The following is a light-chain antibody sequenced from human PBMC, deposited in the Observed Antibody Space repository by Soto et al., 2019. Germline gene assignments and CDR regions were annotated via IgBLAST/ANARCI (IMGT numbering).Light chain of an antibody. CDR1: QSVSSSY. CDR2: GAS. V-gene: IGKV3-20*01. Sequence: EIVLTQSPGTLSFSPGERATLSCRASQSVSSSYLAWYQQKPGQAPRLLIYGASSRATGIPDRFSGSGSGTDFTLTISRLEPEDFAVYYCQEHDSSPPITFGQGTRLEIK. CDR3: QEHDSSPPIT. J-gene: IGKJ5*01.